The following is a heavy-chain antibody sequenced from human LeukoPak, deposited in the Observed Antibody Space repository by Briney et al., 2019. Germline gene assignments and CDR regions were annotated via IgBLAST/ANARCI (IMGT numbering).Heavy chain of an antibody. J-gene: IGHJ6*02. CDR2: IYYSGST. D-gene: IGHD6-13*01. V-gene: IGHV4-39*01. CDR1: GGSISSSSYY. Sequence: PSETLSLTCTVSGGSISSSSYYWGWIRQPPGKGLEWIGSIYYSGSTYYNPSLKSRVTISVDTSKNQFSLKLSSVTAADTAVYYCASPDGAAAGSKLRYYYGMDVWGQGTTVTVSS. CDR3: ASPDGAAAGSKLRYYYGMDV.